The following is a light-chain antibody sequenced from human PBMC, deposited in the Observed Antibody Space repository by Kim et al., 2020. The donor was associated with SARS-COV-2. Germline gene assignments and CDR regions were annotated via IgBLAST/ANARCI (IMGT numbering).Light chain of an antibody. Sequence: EIVLTQSPGTLSLSPGERAALSCRASQSVSSSYVAWYQQRPGQAPRLLIYAASRRATGVPDRFSGSGSGTDFTLTISRLEPEDFAVYYCQQYGSSAGYTFGQGTKLEI. V-gene: IGKV3-20*01. CDR2: AAS. CDR3: QQYGSSAGYT. J-gene: IGKJ2*01. CDR1: QSVSSSY.